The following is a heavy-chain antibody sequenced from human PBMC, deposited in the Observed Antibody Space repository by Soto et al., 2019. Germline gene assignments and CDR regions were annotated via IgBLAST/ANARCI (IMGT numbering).Heavy chain of an antibody. V-gene: IGHV3-7*01. CDR1: GFTLSSYW. J-gene: IGHJ4*02. Sequence: EVQLVESGGGLVQPGGSLRLSCAASGFTLSSYWMSWVRQAPGKGLEWVANIKQDGSEKYNVDFVKGRFTISRDNAKNSLYLQMNSLRVEDTAVYYCARAYGSGSLSGYWGQGTLVTVSS. CDR2: IKQDGSEK. CDR3: ARAYGSGSLSGY. D-gene: IGHD3-10*01.